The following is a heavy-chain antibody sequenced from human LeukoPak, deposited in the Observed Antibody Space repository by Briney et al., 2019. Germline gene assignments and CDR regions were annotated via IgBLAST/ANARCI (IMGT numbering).Heavy chain of an antibody. Sequence: ASVKVSCKASGYTFTSYDINWVRQATGQGLEWMGWMNPNSGNTGYAQKFQGRVTMTRNTSISTAYMELSSLRSEDTAVYYCAKAEFYDFWSGYYSDYWGQGTLVTVSS. CDR1: GYTFTSYD. J-gene: IGHJ4*02. CDR2: MNPNSGNT. CDR3: AKAEFYDFWSGYYSDY. D-gene: IGHD3-3*01. V-gene: IGHV1-8*01.